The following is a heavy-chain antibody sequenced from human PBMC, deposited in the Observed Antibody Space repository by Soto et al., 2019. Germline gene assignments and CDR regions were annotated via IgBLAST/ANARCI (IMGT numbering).Heavy chain of an antibody. V-gene: IGHV3-33*01. CDR2: IWYDGSNE. J-gene: IGHJ4*02. CDR3: ARDASKDCLGGSGGSCYLDY. Sequence: GGSLRLSCAASGFTFSSYGMHWVRQAPGKGLEWVAIIWYDGSNEYYPDSVKGRFTISRDNSKNTLYLQMNSLRAEDTAVYYCARDASKDCLGGSGGSCYLDYWGQGTLVTVSS. CDR1: GFTFSSYG. D-gene: IGHD2-15*01.